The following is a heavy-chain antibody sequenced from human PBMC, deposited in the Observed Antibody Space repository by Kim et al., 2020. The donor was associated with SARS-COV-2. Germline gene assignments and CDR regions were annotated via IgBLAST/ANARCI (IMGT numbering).Heavy chain of an antibody. V-gene: IGHV4-39*01. Sequence: SETLSLTCTVSGGSISSSSYYWGWIRQPPGKGLEWIGSIYYSGSTYYNPSLKSRVTISVDTSKNQFSLKLSSVTAADTAVYYCARHGGQSVANLDYWGQGTLVTVSS. CDR2: IYYSGST. D-gene: IGHD5-12*01. J-gene: IGHJ4*02. CDR1: GGSISSSSYY. CDR3: ARHGGQSVANLDY.